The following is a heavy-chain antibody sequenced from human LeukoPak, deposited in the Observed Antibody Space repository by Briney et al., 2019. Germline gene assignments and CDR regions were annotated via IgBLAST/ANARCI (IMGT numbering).Heavy chain of an antibody. CDR1: GFTFSNAW. Sequence: PGGSLRLSCAASGFTFSNAWMSWVRQAPGKGLEWVGRIKSKTDGGTTDYAAPVKGRFTISRDDSKSIAYLQMNSLKTEDTAVYYCTSLTWNDVDYWGQGTLVTVSS. V-gene: IGHV3-15*01. CDR2: IKSKTDGGTT. J-gene: IGHJ4*02. D-gene: IGHD1-1*01. CDR3: TSLTWNDVDY.